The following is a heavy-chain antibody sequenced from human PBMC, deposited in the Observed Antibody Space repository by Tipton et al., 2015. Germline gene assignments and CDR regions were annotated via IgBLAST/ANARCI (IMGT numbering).Heavy chain of an antibody. Sequence: TLSLTCAVYGGSFSDYYWSWIRQSPGKGLEWIGEINHGGSTNYNSSLKSRVTISVDTSENQFSLKLSSVTAADTAVYYCARQGTVVVIGMSHYYYYGMDVWGQGTTVTVSS. D-gene: IGHD2-21*01. CDR2: INHGGST. CDR3: ARQGTVVVIGMSHYYYYGMDV. CDR1: GGSFSDYY. J-gene: IGHJ6*02. V-gene: IGHV4-34*01.